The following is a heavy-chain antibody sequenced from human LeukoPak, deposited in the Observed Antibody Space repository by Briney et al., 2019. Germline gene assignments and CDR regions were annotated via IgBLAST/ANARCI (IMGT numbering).Heavy chain of an antibody. J-gene: IGHJ4*02. V-gene: IGHV3-23*01. CDR2: ISGSGGST. Sequence: GGSLRLSCAASGFTFSSYTMHWVRQAPGKGLEWVSAISGSGGSTYYADSVKGRFTISRDNSENTVYLQMNTLRAEDTAVYYCAKDYPLDYWGQGTLVTVSS. CDR3: AKDYPLDY. CDR1: GFTFSSYT.